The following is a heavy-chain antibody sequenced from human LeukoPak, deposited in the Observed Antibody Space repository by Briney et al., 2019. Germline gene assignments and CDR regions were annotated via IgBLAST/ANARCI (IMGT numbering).Heavy chain of an antibody. CDR1: GYSFTSYY. V-gene: IGHV1-46*01. J-gene: IGHJ4*02. D-gene: IGHD6-19*01. CDR3: ARDGVAGTYYFDY. Sequence: GASVKVSCKASGYSFTSYYMHWVRQAPGQGLEWMGMVSPSGGSTSYPQKFQGRVTMTRDTSTSTVCMELSSLISEDTAVYFCARDGVAGTYYFDYWGQGTLVTVSS. CDR2: VSPSGGST.